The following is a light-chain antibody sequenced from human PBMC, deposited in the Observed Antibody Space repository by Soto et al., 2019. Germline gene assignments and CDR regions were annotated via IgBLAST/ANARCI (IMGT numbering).Light chain of an antibody. V-gene: IGKV3-20*01. CDR1: QSVTGSY. CDR2: GAS. Sequence: EIVLTQSPGTLSLSPGERATLSCRASQSVTGSYLAWYQQKPGQAPRLLIYGASNRATGIPDGFSGGVSGTDFTLTISRLEPEDFAVYYCQQYGSSPRTFGQGTQVEIK. CDR3: QQYGSSPRT. J-gene: IGKJ1*01.